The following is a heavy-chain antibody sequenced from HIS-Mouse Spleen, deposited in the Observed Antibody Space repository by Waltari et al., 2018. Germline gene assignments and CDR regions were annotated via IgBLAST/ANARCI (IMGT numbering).Heavy chain of an antibody. CDR2: ISYDGSNK. CDR3: AKDHNWEFDY. Sequence: QVQLVESGGGVVQPGRSLRLSCAASGFTFSSYGMHGVRQAPGKGLEWVAVISYDGSNKYYADSVKGRFTISRDNSKNTLYLQMNSLRAEDTAVYYCAKDHNWEFDYWGQGTLVTVSS. CDR1: GFTFSSYG. D-gene: IGHD1-1*01. V-gene: IGHV3-30*18. J-gene: IGHJ4*02.